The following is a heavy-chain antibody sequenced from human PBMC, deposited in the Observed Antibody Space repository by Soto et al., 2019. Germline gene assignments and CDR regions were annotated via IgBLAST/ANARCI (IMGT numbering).Heavy chain of an antibody. CDR3: ARGSMIFGVVHNWFDP. V-gene: IGHV1-69*13. CDR2: IIPIFGTA. CDR1: GGTFSSYA. J-gene: IGHJ5*02. Sequence: SVKVSCKASGGTFSSYAISWLRQAPGQGLEWMGGIIPIFGTANYAQKFQGRVTITADESTSTAYMELSSLRSEDTAVYYCARGSMIFGVVHNWFDPWGQGTLVTVSS. D-gene: IGHD3-3*01.